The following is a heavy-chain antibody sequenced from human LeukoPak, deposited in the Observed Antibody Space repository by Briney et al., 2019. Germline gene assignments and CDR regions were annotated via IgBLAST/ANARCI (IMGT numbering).Heavy chain of an antibody. Sequence: GGSLRLSCAASGFTFSSYAMSWVRQAPGKGLEWVGRTRNKANSYTTEYAASVKGRFTISRDDSKNSLYLQMNSLKTEDTAVYYCARPHDAFDIWGQGTMVTVSS. V-gene: IGHV3-72*01. CDR1: GFTFSSYA. J-gene: IGHJ3*02. CDR2: TRNKANSYTT. CDR3: ARPHDAFDI.